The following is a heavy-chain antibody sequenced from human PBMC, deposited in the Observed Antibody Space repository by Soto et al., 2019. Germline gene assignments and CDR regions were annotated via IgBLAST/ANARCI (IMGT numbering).Heavy chain of an antibody. D-gene: IGHD7-27*01. CDR2: ISSSSSYI. Sequence: EVQLVESGGGLVKPGGSLRLSCAASGFTFSSYSMNWVRQAPGKGLEWVSSISSSSSYIYYADSVKGRFTISRDNAKNSLYLQMNSLRAEDTAVYSCARPWGHYYYYYYMDVWGKGTTVTVSS. V-gene: IGHV3-21*01. CDR3: ARPWGHYYYYYYMDV. J-gene: IGHJ6*03. CDR1: GFTFSSYS.